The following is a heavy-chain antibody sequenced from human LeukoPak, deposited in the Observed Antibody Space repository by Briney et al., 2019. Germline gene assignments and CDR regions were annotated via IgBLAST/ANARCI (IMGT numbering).Heavy chain of an antibody. CDR1: GFTFSSYW. D-gene: IGHD3-10*01. CDR3: ARALSRTFSGHYFDY. Sequence: GGSLRLSCAASGFTFSSYWMHWVRQAPGKGLVWVSRINSDGSSTSYADSVKGRFTISRDNAKNMLYLQMNSLRAEDTAVYYCARALSRTFSGHYFDYWGQGTLVTVSS. CDR2: INSDGSST. V-gene: IGHV3-74*01. J-gene: IGHJ4*02.